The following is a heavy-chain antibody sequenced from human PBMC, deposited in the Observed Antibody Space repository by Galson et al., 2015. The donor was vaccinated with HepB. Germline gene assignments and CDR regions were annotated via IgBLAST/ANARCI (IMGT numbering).Heavy chain of an antibody. CDR3: ARGAYYYGSGSHYNALGFDI. V-gene: IGHV5-51*03. Sequence: QSGAEVKKPGESLKISCKGSGYSFTSYWIGWVRQMPGKGLEWMGIIYPGDSDTRYSPSFQGQVTISADKSISTAYLQWSSLKASDTAMYYCARGAYYYGSGSHYNALGFDIWGQGTMVTVSS. CDR2: IYPGDSDT. J-gene: IGHJ3*02. CDR1: GYSFTSYW. D-gene: IGHD3-10*01.